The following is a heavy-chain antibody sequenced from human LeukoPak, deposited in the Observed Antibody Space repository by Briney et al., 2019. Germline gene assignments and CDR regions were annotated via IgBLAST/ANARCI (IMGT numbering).Heavy chain of an antibody. V-gene: IGHV1-69*04. J-gene: IGHJ6*02. CDR3: ARGRITIFGVIINYYYGMDV. D-gene: IGHD3-3*01. CDR2: IIPILGIA. CDR1: GGTFSSYA. Sequence: SVKVSCKASGGTFSSYAISWVRQAPGQGLEWMGRIIPILGIANYAQKFQGRVTITADKSTSTAYMELSSLRSEDTAVYYCARGRITIFGVIINYYYGMDVWGQGTTVTVSS.